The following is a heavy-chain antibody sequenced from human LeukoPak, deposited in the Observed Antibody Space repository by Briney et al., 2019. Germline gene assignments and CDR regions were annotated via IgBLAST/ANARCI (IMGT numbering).Heavy chain of an antibody. CDR1: GASITSRIW. Sequence: SETLSLTCVVSGASITSRIWWSWVRQPPGKGLEWIGEISHTGSIDYTPSLKSRATISLDKSKNQLSLNLTSVTAADTAMYYCARDNERGLTAAGTAAFDLWGRGTLVTVSS. D-gene: IGHD6-13*01. CDR2: ISHTGSI. V-gene: IGHV4-4*02. J-gene: IGHJ2*01. CDR3: ARDNERGLTAAGTAAFDL.